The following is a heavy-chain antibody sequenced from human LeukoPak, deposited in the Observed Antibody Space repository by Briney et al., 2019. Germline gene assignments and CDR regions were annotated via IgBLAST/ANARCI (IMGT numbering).Heavy chain of an antibody. Sequence: SETLSLTCTVSGGSISSYYWSWIRQPPGKGLEWIGYIYYSGSTNYNPSLKSRVTIPVDTSKNQFSLKLSSVTAADTAVYYCSGHCSSTSCHGDYWGQGTLVTVSS. J-gene: IGHJ4*02. V-gene: IGHV4-59*08. D-gene: IGHD2-2*01. CDR2: IYYSGST. CDR1: GGSISSYY. CDR3: SGHCSSTSCHGDY.